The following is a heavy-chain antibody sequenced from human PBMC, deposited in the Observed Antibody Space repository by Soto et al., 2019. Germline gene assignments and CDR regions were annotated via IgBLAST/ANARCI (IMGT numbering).Heavy chain of an antibody. V-gene: IGHV1-69*08. D-gene: IGHD2-15*01. J-gene: IGHJ4*02. CDR2: IMPLLGRP. CDR1: GGSFSSDS. CDR3: ATGTPEAWSLDF. Sequence: QVQLVQSGAELKKPGASVKVSCKASGGSFSSDSVSWVRQAPGQGLEWMGRIMPLLGRPSLAQQFQGRLTITADRGTNTLFLGLTNLKSADTSVYLCATGTPEAWSLDFWGQGTLVTVSS.